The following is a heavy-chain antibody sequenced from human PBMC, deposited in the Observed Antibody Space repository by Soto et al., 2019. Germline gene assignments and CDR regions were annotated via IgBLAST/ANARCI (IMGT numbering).Heavy chain of an antibody. D-gene: IGHD2-2*01. Sequence: ASVKFSCTSSGYTFTGYYMHWVRQAPGQGLEWMGWINPNSGGTNYAQKFQGRVTMTRDTSIGTAYMELSRLRSDDTAVYYCAMTGRRSRSYAYLGQTTLVAV. V-gene: IGHV1-2*02. CDR3: AMTGRRSRSYAY. CDR2: INPNSGGT. J-gene: IGHJ4*02. CDR1: GYTFTGYY.